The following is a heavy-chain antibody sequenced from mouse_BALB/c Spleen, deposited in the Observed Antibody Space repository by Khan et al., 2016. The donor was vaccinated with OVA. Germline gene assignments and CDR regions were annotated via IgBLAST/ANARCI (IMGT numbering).Heavy chain of an antibody. CDR1: GYSITSDYA. D-gene: IGHD3-3*01. CDR2: ISYSGST. Sequence: EVQLQESGPGLVKPSQSLSLTCTVTGYSITSDYAWNWIRQFPGNKLEWMGYISYSGSTSYTPSLKSRISITRDTSKNQFFLQLNSVTTEDPATYYCARGRAYWGQGTLVTVSA. V-gene: IGHV3-2*02. CDR3: ARGRAY. J-gene: IGHJ3*01.